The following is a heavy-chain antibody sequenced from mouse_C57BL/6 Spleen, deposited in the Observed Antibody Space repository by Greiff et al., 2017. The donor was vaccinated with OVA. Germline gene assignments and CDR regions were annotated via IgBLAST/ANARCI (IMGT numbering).Heavy chain of an antibody. V-gene: IGHV1-59*01. Sequence: VQLQQPGAELVRPGTSVKLSCKASGYTFTSYWMHWVKQRPGQGLEWIGVIDPSDSYTNYNQKFKGKATLTVDTSSSTAYMQLSSLTSEDSAVYYCARGRAGAMDYWGQGTSVTVSS. CDR1: GYTFTSYW. J-gene: IGHJ4*01. CDR3: ARGRAGAMDY. D-gene: IGHD3-3*01. CDR2: IDPSDSYT.